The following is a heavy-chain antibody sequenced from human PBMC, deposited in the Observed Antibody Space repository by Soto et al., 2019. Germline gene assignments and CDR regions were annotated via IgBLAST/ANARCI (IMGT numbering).Heavy chain of an antibody. CDR2: IWYDGSNK. CDR1: GFTFSSYG. CDR3: ARDEGIVLRYFDWLPRDAFDI. D-gene: IGHD3-9*01. J-gene: IGHJ3*02. Sequence: SLRLSCAACGFTFSSYGMHWVRQAPGKGLEWVSVIWYDGSNKYYADSVKGRFTISRDNSTNTLYLQMNSLRAEDTAVYYCARDEGIVLRYFDWLPRDAFDIWGQGTMVTVSS. V-gene: IGHV3-33*01.